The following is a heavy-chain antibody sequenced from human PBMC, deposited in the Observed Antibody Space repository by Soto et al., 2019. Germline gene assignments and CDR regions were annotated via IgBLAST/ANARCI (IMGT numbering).Heavy chain of an antibody. J-gene: IGHJ4*02. CDR2: IKSKTDGGTA. CDR1: GFNLSHPW. Sequence: GALRLSCVASGFNLSHPWMTWVRQAAGKGLEWVGRIKSKTDGGTADYAAPVKGRATISRDDSKNTVYLQMNSLKTEDTAVYYCTTGIYYDILTGYHNVAYWGQGALVTVSS. D-gene: IGHD3-9*01. V-gene: IGHV3-15*01. CDR3: TTGIYYDILTGYHNVAY.